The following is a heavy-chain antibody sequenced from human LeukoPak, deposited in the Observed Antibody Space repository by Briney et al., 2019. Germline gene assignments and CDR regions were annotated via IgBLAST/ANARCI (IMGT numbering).Heavy chain of an antibody. V-gene: IGHV1-2*02. J-gene: IGHJ4*02. D-gene: IGHD2-2*01. CDR3: ARGHPMPREEL. Sequence: GASVKVSCKASGYTFTAYYIHWVRQTPGQGLEWMGWIDPNSGGAHYQPNFQGRVTVTRDPSISTAYMELSRLTSDDAGVYYCARGHPMPREELWGQGALVTVSS. CDR1: GYTFTAYY. CDR2: IDPNSGGA.